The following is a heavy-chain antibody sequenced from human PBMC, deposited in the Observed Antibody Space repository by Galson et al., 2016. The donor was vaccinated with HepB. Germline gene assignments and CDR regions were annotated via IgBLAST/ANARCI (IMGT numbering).Heavy chain of an antibody. V-gene: IGHV4-59*12. Sequence: SETLSLTCTVSGGSISSYYWSWIRQPPGKGLEWIGYIYYSGSTNYNPSLKSRVTISVDTSRNQFSLKLTSVTAADTALYYCARGRGRFSYCGSTTCYNVYFDYWGQGTLATVSS. CDR1: GGSISSYY. CDR3: ARGRGRFSYCGSTTCYNVYFDY. CDR2: IYYSGST. J-gene: IGHJ4*02. D-gene: IGHD2-2*02.